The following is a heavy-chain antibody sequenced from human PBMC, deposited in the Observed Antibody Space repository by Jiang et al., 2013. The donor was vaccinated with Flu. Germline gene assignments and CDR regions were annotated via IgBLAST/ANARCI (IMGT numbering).Heavy chain of an antibody. Sequence: SGAEVKKPGSSVKVSCKASAGTFSSYAFSWVRQAPGQGLEWMGGIIPIFGTSDYAQKFQGRVTITADESADESTSTAYMELSSLRSEDTAVYYCARGVVDTSYGYVLYWGQGTLVTVSS. D-gene: IGHD5-18*01. CDR3: ARGVVDTSYGYVLY. J-gene: IGHJ4*02. V-gene: IGHV1-69*01. CDR1: AGTFSSYA. CDR2: IIPIFGTS.